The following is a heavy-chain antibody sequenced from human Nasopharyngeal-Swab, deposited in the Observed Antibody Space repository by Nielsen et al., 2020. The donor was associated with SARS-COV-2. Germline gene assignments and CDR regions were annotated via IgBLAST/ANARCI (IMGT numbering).Heavy chain of an antibody. J-gene: IGHJ4*02. CDR3: ARTPGYYYDSSGYDY. D-gene: IGHD3-22*01. Sequence: GGSLRLSCAASGFTFSSYSMNWVRQAPGKGLEWVSYISSSSSSIHYADSVKGRFTISRDNAKNSLCLQMNSLRDEDTAVYYCARTPGYYYDSSGYDYWGQGTPVTSPQ. V-gene: IGHV3-48*02. CDR1: GFTFSSYS. CDR2: ISSSSSSI.